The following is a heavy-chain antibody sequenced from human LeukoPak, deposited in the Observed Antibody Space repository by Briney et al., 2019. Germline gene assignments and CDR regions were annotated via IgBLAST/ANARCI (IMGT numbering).Heavy chain of an antibody. CDR2: INPNSGGT. Sequence: ASVKVSCKASGYTFTDYYMHWVRQAPGQGLEWMGWINPNSGGTNYAQKFQGRVTMTRDTSISTAYMELSRLKSDDTAVYYCARGTYMVRGVSPFDYWGQGTLVTVSS. V-gene: IGHV1-2*02. J-gene: IGHJ4*02. D-gene: IGHD3-10*01. CDR3: ARGTYMVRGVSPFDY. CDR1: GYTFTDYY.